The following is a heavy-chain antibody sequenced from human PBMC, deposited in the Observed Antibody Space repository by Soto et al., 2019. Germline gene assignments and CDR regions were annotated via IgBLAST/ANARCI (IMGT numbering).Heavy chain of an antibody. V-gene: IGHV3-48*02. Sequence: GGALRLSCAASGFTFSSYNMNWVRQAPGKGLEWVSYISHSSSTIYYADSVKGRFTISRDNAKNSLHLQMNSLRDEDTAVYYCARDHYGSGSFSKFDYWGQGTLVTVSS. CDR3: ARDHYGSGSFSKFDY. D-gene: IGHD3-10*01. CDR1: GFTFSSYN. J-gene: IGHJ4*02. CDR2: ISHSSSTI.